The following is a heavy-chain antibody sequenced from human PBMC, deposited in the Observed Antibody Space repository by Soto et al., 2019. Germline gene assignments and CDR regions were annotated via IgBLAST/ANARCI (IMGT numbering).Heavy chain of an antibody. CDR2: FDPEDGET. V-gene: IGHV1-24*01. Sequence: QVQLTQSGPEVKKPGASVKVSCKVSGHTLTELPMHWVRQAPGKGLEWMGGFDPEDGETIYAQKFQGRVTMTEDPSTDTAYMELSGLTSEDTAVFYCVTGVTVIGTFDFWGQGTLLSVSS. J-gene: IGHJ4*02. CDR3: VTGVTVIGTFDF. D-gene: IGHD2-21*01. CDR1: GHTLTELP.